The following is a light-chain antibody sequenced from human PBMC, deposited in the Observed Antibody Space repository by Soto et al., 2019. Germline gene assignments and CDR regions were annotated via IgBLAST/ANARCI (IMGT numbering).Light chain of an antibody. V-gene: IGKV3-15*01. CDR2: GAS. Sequence: EIVMTQSPATLSVFPGERATLSCRASLSVDSDLAWYQLKPGQAPRLLIYGASTRATGISASFTGSGSGTEFTLPFSSFQVEFFAFYSCKHFTTGPLTFGGGTRGE. CDR3: KHFTTGPLT. J-gene: IGKJ4*01. CDR1: LSVDSD.